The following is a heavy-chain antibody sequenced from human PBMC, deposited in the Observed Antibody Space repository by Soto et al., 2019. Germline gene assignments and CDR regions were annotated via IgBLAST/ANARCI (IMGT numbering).Heavy chain of an antibody. V-gene: IGHV2-5*02. CDR2: IYWDDDK. J-gene: IGHJ4*02. CDR3: PQRGENYYGSGTRDFDY. Sequence: SGPTLVNPTQTLTLTCTFSGFSLSTDGVGVGWIRQPPGKALEWLALIYWDDDKRYSPSMKSRLTITKETSKNQVVLIMTNMDPVETATYSGPQRGENYYGSGTRDFDYWGQGTLVTVAS. D-gene: IGHD3-22*01. CDR1: GFSLSTDGVG.